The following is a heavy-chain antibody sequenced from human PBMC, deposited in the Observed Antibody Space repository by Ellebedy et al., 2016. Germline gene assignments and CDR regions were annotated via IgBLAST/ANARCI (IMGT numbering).Heavy chain of an antibody. J-gene: IGHJ6*02. V-gene: IGHV3-21*01. CDR1: GFTFRTYS. Sequence: GGSLRLSXTASGFTFRTYSINWVRQAPGKGLEWVSSISSSSSHIYYADSVKGRFTISRDNARNSLYLQMNSLRAEDTAVYYCARDPGYCSGARCYYYGMDVWGRGTTVTVSS. CDR2: ISSSSSHI. CDR3: ARDPGYCSGARCYYYGMDV. D-gene: IGHD2-15*01.